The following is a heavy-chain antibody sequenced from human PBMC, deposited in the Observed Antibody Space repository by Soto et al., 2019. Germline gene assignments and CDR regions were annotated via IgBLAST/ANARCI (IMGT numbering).Heavy chain of an antibody. CDR2: LIPMLGTT. J-gene: IGHJ5*02. D-gene: IGHD6-13*01. CDR1: GGTFSRHA. CDR3: ARAAIHGSSWYFWFDP. Sequence: QVQLVQSGSEVKMPGSSVKVSCKTSGGTFSRHAINWVRQAPGQGLEWMGGLIPMLGTTNYAQKFKGRVTISADESTSTAYMELSSLRSEDAAVYYCARAAIHGSSWYFWFDPWGQGTLVTVSS. V-gene: IGHV1-69*01.